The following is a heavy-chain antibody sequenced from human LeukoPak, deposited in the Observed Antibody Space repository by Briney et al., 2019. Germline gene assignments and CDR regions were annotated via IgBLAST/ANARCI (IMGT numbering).Heavy chain of an antibody. V-gene: IGHV4-59*01. CDR1: GGSISSYY. J-gene: IGHJ4*02. Sequence: PSETLSLTCTVSGGSISSYYWSWIRQPPGKGLEWIGYIYYSGSTNYNPSLKSRVTISVDTSKNQFSLKLSSVTAADTAVYYCARGVEYSSSSGLGYGGQGTLVTVSS. D-gene: IGHD6-6*01. CDR2: IYYSGST. CDR3: ARGVEYSSSSGLGY.